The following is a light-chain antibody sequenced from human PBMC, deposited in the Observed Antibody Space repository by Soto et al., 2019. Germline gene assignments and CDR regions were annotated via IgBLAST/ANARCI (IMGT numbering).Light chain of an antibody. V-gene: IGKV3-20*01. Sequence: ENVLTQSPGTLSLSPGDTATLSCRASQTIFNSYLAWYQQKPGQAPRLLIYGASSRATGIPDRFSGGGSGTDFTLTITRLEPEDFAVYYCQQYGSSSYTFGQGTRLEIK. CDR3: QQYGSSSYT. J-gene: IGKJ2*01. CDR1: QTIFNSY. CDR2: GAS.